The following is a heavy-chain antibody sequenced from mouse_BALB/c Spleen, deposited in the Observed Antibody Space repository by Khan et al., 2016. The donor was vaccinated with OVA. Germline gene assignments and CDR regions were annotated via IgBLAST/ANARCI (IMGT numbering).Heavy chain of an antibody. V-gene: IGHV5-6*01. Sequence: EVELVESGGDLVKPGGSLKLSCAASGFTFSTYGMSWVRQTPDKRLEWVATISTGGSYTYYPDSVKGRFTISRDNAKNTLYLQMSSLKSEDTAMFYCARLAYYYGSEGFDYWGQGTLVTVSA. CDR2: ISTGGSYT. CDR1: GFTFSTYG. CDR3: ARLAYYYGSEGFDY. D-gene: IGHD1-1*01. J-gene: IGHJ3*01.